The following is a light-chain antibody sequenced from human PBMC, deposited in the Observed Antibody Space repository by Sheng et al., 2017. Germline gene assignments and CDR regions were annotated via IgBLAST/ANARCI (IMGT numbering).Light chain of an antibody. CDR1: QSIDRY. J-gene: IGKJ2*01. CDR3: QQSYNIPYT. Sequence: DIQMTQSPSSLSASVGDRVTITCRASQSIDRYLNWYQQKPGRAPKLLIYGAFSLQSGVPSRFSGSGSGTDFTLTISSVQPEDFASYYCQQSYNIPYTFGLGDQAGHQT. V-gene: IGKV1-39*01. CDR2: GAF.